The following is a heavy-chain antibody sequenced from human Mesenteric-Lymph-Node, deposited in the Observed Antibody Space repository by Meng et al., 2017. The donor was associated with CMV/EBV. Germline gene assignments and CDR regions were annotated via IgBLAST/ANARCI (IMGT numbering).Heavy chain of an antibody. J-gene: IGHJ4*02. CDR2: INIVEDKT. D-gene: IGHD3-16*01. CDR1: GYTFSSYA. CDR3: ARTNNWGFDY. Sequence: QVQLVQSGAAEKKPGAAVKVSCKASGYTFSSYAMHWVRQAPGQRLEWMGWINIVEDKTKTSQNFQCRVTLTRDTSANTAYMELSSLRSDDTAVYYCARTNNWGFDYWGQGTLVTVSS. V-gene: IGHV1-3*04.